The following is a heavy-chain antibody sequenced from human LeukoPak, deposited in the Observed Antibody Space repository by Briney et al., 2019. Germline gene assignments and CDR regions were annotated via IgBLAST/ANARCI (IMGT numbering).Heavy chain of an antibody. D-gene: IGHD3-10*01. V-gene: IGHV3-48*03. CDR2: ISSSGSTI. Sequence: SGGSLRLSRAASGFTFSSSEMNSVSQAPGKGLEWVSYISSSGSTIYYADSVKGRFTIPRDNAKNSLYLQMNSLRAADTAVYYCARQGVVRGVISHFDYWGQGTLVTVSS. J-gene: IGHJ4*02. CDR1: GFTFSSSE. CDR3: ARQGVVRGVISHFDY.